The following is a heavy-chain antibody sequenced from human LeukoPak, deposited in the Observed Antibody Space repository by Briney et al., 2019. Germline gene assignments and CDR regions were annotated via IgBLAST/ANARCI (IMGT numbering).Heavy chain of an antibody. J-gene: IGHJ3*02. CDR2: ISSSGST. D-gene: IGHD3-22*01. CDR1: GDSISSGDYY. CDR3: ARINRGYRLGRDAFDI. Sequence: SETLSLTCTVSGDSISSGDYYWSWIRQPAGKGLEWIGRISSSGSTNYNPSLKSRVTISVDTSKNQFSLKLSSVTAADTAVYYCARINRGYRLGRDAFDIWGQGTMVTVSS. V-gene: IGHV4-61*02.